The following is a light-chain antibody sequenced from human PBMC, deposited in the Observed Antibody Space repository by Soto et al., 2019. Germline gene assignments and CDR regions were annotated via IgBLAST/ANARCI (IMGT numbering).Light chain of an antibody. J-gene: IGLJ2*01. CDR2: DVS. CDR1: SSDVGGYNY. V-gene: IGLV2-11*01. Sequence: QSALTQPRSVSGSPGQSVTISCTGTSSDVGGYNYVSWYQQHPGKAPKLMIHDVSKRPSGVPDRFSGSKSGNTASLTISGLQADDEADYYCCSYAGSYTFDVVFGGGTKLTVL. CDR3: CSYAGSYTFDVV.